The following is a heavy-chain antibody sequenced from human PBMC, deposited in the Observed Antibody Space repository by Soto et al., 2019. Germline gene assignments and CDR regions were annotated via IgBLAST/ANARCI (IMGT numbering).Heavy chain of an antibody. CDR2: IIPIFGTA. J-gene: IGHJ6*02. D-gene: IGHD5-12*01. CDR1: GGTFSSYA. V-gene: IGHV1-69*01. Sequence: QVQLVQSGAEVKKPGPSVKVSCKASGGTFSSYAISWVRQAPGQGLEWMGGIIPIFGTANYAQKFQGRVTITADESTSTAYMELSSQRSEDTAVYYCARDMVVATKRYYYYGMDVWGQGTTVTVSS. CDR3: ARDMVVATKRYYYYGMDV.